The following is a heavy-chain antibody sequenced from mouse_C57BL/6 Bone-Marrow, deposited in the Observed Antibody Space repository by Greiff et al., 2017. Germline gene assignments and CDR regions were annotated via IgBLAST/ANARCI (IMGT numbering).Heavy chain of an antibody. CDR2: IYPGDGDT. CDR1: GYAFSSSW. J-gene: IGHJ2*01. Sequence: VQLQQSGPELVKPGASVKISCKASGYAFSSSWMNWVKQRPGKGLEWIGRIYPGDGDTNYNGKFKGKATLTADKSSSTAYMQLSSLTSEDSAVYFCARELYYGSSWYYFDYWGQGTTLTVSS. D-gene: IGHD1-1*01. CDR3: ARELYYGSSWYYFDY. V-gene: IGHV1-82*01.